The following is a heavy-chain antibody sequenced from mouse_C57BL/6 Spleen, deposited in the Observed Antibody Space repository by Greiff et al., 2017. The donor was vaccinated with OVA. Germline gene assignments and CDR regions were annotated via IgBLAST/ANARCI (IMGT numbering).Heavy chain of an antibody. CDR2: IWTGGGT. Sequence: VQGVESGPGLVAPSQSLSITCTVSGFSLTSYAISWVRQPPGKGLEWLGVIWTGGGTNYNSALKSRLSISKDNSKSQVFLKMNSLQTDDTARYYCARNLGDDYDDYYAMDYWGQGTSVTVSS. CDR3: ARNLGDDYDDYYAMDY. J-gene: IGHJ4*01. CDR1: GFSLTSYA. V-gene: IGHV2-9-1*01. D-gene: IGHD2-4*01.